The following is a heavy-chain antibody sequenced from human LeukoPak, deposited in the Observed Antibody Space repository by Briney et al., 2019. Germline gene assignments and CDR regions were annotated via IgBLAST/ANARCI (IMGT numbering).Heavy chain of an antibody. Sequence: GASVKVSCKASGGTFSSYAISWVRQAPGQGLEWMGGIIPIFGTANYAQKFQGRVTITADKSTSTAYMELSSLRSEDTAVYYCARDYYDSSGYPGVGYYYYYMDVWGKGTTVTVSS. D-gene: IGHD3-22*01. CDR3: ARDYYDSSGYPGVGYYYYYMDV. V-gene: IGHV1-69*06. CDR1: GGTFSSYA. J-gene: IGHJ6*03. CDR2: IIPIFGTA.